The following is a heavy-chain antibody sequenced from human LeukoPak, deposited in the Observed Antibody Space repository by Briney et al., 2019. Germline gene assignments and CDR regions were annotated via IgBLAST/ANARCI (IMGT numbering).Heavy chain of an antibody. CDR3: ARALGPKYYYYYMDV. V-gene: IGHV3-53*01. J-gene: IGHJ6*03. CDR1: GFTVSSNS. CDR2: IYSDNT. Sequence: GGSLRLSCTVSGFTVSSNSMSWVRQAPGKGLEWVSFIYSDNTHYSDSVKGRFTISRDNAKNSLYLQMNSLRAEDTAVYYCARALGPKYYYYYMDVWGKGTTVTVSS.